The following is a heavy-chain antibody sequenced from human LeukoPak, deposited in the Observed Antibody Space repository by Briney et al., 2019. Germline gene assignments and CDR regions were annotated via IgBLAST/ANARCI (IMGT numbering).Heavy chain of an antibody. Sequence: PGGSLRLSCAASGFTFSSYGMHWVRQAPGKGLEWVAFIRYDGSNKYYADSVKGRFTISRDNSKNTLYLQMNSLRAEDTAVYYCAKHSGSYYVRDYFDYWGQGTLVTVSS. CDR1: GFTFSSYG. V-gene: IGHV3-30*02. CDR3: AKHSGSYYVRDYFDY. CDR2: IRYDGSNK. D-gene: IGHD1-26*01. J-gene: IGHJ4*02.